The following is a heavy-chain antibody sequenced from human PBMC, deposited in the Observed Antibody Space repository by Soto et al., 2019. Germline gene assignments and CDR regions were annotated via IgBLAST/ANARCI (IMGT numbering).Heavy chain of an antibody. J-gene: IGHJ3*02. V-gene: IGHV3-33*01. CDR2: IWYDGSNK. D-gene: IGHD3-22*01. Sequence: GGSLRLSFAASGFTFSIYGMHWVLQAPGKXLXXVAVIWYDGSNKYYADSVKGRFTIYRDNSKNTLYLQMNSLRAEETAVYYCARDKGTNYYDSSGYEYAFDIWGQGTMVTVSS. CDR1: GFTFSIYG. CDR3: ARDKGTNYYDSSGYEYAFDI.